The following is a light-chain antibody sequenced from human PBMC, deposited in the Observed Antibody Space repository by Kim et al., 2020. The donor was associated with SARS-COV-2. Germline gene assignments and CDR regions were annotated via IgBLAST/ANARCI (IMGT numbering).Light chain of an antibody. V-gene: IGLV3-1*01. J-gene: IGLJ3*02. CDR1: KLGDKY. CDR3: QTWDGTTVV. CDR2: HDD. Sequence: VCPGQSASIACSGYKLGDKYACWYQQKPGQPPVLVMYHDDERPSGIPERFSASNSGNTATLTITGTQAMDEADYYCQTWDGTTVVFGGGTKVTVL.